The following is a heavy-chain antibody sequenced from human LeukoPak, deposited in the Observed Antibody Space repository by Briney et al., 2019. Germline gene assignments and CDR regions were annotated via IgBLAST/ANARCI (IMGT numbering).Heavy chain of an antibody. V-gene: IGHV3-64D*09. CDR1: GFTFSSFA. D-gene: IGHD2/OR15-2a*01. CDR3: VKDLRSDFMGVLSRYLSH. CDR2: ISRNGGST. J-gene: IGHJ4*02. Sequence: GGSLRLSCSASGFTFSSFAMHWVRQAPGKGLEYVAAISRNGGSTYYADSVKGRFTISRDNSKNTLYLQMSSLRAEDTAVYLCVKDLRSDFMGVLSRYLSHWGQGTLVTVSS.